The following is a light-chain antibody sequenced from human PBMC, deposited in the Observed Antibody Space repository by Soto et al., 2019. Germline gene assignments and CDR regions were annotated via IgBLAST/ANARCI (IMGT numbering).Light chain of an antibody. J-gene: IGLJ2*01. Sequence: QSALTQPASVSGSPGQSITISCTGTSSDVGAYNYVSWYQHRPGKAPQLMISEVTKRPSGVSDRFSGSKSGTTASLTISRLQAEDEADYYCSSYTTTYTQVFGGGTKVTVL. CDR1: SSDVGAYNY. CDR2: EVT. V-gene: IGLV2-14*01. CDR3: SSYTTTYTQV.